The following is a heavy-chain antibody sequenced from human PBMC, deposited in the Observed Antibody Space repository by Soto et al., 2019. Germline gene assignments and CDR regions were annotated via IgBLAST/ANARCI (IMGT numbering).Heavy chain of an antibody. CDR3: AKEGPITNWYFDY. D-gene: IGHD1-1*01. CDR1: GFTFSNYG. J-gene: IGHJ4*02. V-gene: IGHV3-30*18. CDR2: ISYDGNVA. Sequence: QVQLVESEGGVVQPGRSLRLSCTASGFTFSNYGMHWVRQAPGKGLEWVTVISYDGNVAYYADSVKGRFTSSRDNSKNTLYLQMNSLRTEDTAVYYCAKEGPITNWYFDYWGQGNLVTVSS.